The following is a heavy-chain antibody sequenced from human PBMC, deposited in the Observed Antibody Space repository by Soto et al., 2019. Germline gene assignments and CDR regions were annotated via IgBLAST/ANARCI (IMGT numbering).Heavy chain of an antibody. V-gene: IGHV4-59*01. CDR3: ARDLWGYCGADCYPLDV. CDR1: GGSISSYY. Sequence: PSETLPLTCTVSGGSISSYYWSWIRQPPGKGLEWIGYMYNTGSTIYNPSLKSRVTISVDTSKNQFSLKLNSVTAADTAVYYCARDLWGYCGADCYPLDVWGQGTTVTSP. CDR2: MYNTGST. J-gene: IGHJ6*02. D-gene: IGHD2-21*02.